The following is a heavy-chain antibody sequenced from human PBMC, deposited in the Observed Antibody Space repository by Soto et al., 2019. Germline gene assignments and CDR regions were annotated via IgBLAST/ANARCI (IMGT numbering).Heavy chain of an antibody. CDR3: TSGYGDYVRDY. Sequence: EVQLVESGGGLVQPGGSLKLSCAVSGFTFSGSAMHWVRQASGKGLEWVGRIRSKSNSYATAYAASVKGGFTISRDDSKNTAYLQMNSLKTEDTAVYYCTSGYGDYVRDYWGQGTLVTVSS. CDR2: IRSKSNSYAT. D-gene: IGHD4-17*01. CDR1: GFTFSGSA. J-gene: IGHJ4*02. V-gene: IGHV3-73*01.